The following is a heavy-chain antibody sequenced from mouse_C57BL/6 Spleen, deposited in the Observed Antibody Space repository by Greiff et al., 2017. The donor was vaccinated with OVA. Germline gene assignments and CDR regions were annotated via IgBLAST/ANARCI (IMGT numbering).Heavy chain of an antibody. V-gene: IGHV14-2*01. CDR1: GFNIKDYY. Sequence: EVKLMESGAELVKPGASVKLSCTASGFNIKDYYMHWVKQRTEQGLEWIGRIDPEDGETKYAPKFQGKATITADTSSNTAYLQLSSLTSEDTAVYYCVIYYDYDRVAYWGQGTLVTVSA. CDR2: IDPEDGET. J-gene: IGHJ3*01. CDR3: VIYYDYDRVAY. D-gene: IGHD2-4*01.